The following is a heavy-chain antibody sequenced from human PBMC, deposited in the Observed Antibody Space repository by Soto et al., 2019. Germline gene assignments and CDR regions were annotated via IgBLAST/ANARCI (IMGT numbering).Heavy chain of an antibody. V-gene: IGHV4-39*07. CDR1: GGSISSSSYY. Sequence: PSETLSLTCTVSGGSISSSSYYWGWIRQPPGKGLEWIGSIYYSGSTYYNLSLKSRVTISVDTSKNQFSLKLSSVTAADTAVYYCARDLRYYDYWGQGTLVTVSS. D-gene: IGHD3-16*01. CDR2: IYYSGST. CDR3: ARDLRYYDY. J-gene: IGHJ4*02.